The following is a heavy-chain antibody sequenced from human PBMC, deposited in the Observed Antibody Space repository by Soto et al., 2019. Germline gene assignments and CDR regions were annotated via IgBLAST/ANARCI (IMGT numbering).Heavy chain of an antibody. J-gene: IGHJ5*02. CDR1: VLTFSSYG. Sequence: PGGSLRLSCAASVLTFSSYGMHWVRQAPGKGLEWVAVIWYDGSNKYYADSVKGRFTISRDNSKNTLYLQMNSLRAEDTAVYYCARDSDYYDSSGYFPPWGQGTLVTVSS. V-gene: IGHV3-33*01. D-gene: IGHD3-22*01. CDR2: IWYDGSNK. CDR3: ARDSDYYDSSGYFPP.